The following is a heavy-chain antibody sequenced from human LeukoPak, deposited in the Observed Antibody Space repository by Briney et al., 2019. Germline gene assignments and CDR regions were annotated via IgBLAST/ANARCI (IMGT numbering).Heavy chain of an antibody. CDR2: INTNTGNP. J-gene: IGHJ6*03. Sequence: ASVKVSCKASGYSLTSYALNWVRQAPGQGFEWMGWINTNTGNPTYAQGFTGRFVFSLDTSVSTAHLQISSLKAEDAAVYFCARGRGASSGSGSHGTTSSYYMDVWGKGTTVTVSS. CDR3: ARGRGASSGSGSHGTTSSYYMDV. CDR1: GYSLTSYA. V-gene: IGHV7-4-1*02. D-gene: IGHD3-10*01.